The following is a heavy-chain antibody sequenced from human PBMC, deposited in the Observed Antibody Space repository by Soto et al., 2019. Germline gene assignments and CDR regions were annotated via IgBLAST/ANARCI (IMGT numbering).Heavy chain of an antibody. CDR1: GGTFSSYT. CDR3: AREGYSSSWYGMDV. Sequence: QVQLVQSGAEVKKPGSSVKVSCKASGGTFSSYTISWVRQAPGQGLEWMGRIIPILGIANYAQKFQGRVTITADKSTSAAYMELSSLRSEDTAVYYCAREGYSSSWYGMDVWGQGTTVTVSS. D-gene: IGHD6-13*01. CDR2: IIPILGIA. J-gene: IGHJ6*02. V-gene: IGHV1-69*08.